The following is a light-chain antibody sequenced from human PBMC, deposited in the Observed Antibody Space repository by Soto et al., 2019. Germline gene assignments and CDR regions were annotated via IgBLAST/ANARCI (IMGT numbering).Light chain of an antibody. CDR1: ESISNNF. J-gene: IGKJ1*01. CDR3: QQYGGSPPT. CDR2: GAS. Sequence: EIVLTQSPGTLSLSPGESAALSCRASESISNNFLAWYQRKPGQAPRLLIYGASYRATDIPYRFSGSGSGTDFTLTITRLEPDDFGVYYCQQYGGSPPTFGQGTTVEVK. V-gene: IGKV3-20*01.